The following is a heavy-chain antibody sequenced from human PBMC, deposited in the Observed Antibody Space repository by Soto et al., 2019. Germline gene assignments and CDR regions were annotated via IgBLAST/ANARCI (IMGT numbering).Heavy chain of an antibody. CDR1: GFTFSTYW. Sequence: PGGSLRLSCAASGFTFSTYWMHWVRQAPGKGLVWVSHINSDGSSTGYADSVKGRFTISRDNAKNTLYLQMNSLRAEDTAVYYCARDNGPYDYWGQGTLVTVSS. D-gene: IGHD2-8*01. V-gene: IGHV3-74*01. CDR3: ARDNGPYDY. CDR2: INSDGSST. J-gene: IGHJ4*02.